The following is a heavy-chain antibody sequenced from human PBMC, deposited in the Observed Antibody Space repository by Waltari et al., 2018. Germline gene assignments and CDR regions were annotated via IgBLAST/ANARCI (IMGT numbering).Heavy chain of an antibody. Sequence: QLEESGGGLVQPGGSLRLSCAASGFTFSLYWMHWVRQIPGKGLVWVSSIQTDGSNIDYADAVKGRFTISRDNAKNTVYLQMNRLRAEDTAVYYCAAGGWIDFLGQGTLVTVSS. V-gene: IGHV3-74*01. D-gene: IGHD2-15*01. CDR2: IQTDGSNI. J-gene: IGHJ4*02. CDR1: GFTFSLYW. CDR3: AAGGWIDF.